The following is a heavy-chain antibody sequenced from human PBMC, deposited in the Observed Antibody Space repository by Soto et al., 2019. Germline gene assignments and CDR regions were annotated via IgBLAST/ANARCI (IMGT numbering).Heavy chain of an antibody. CDR3: AHCLDSSGYYYLNWFDP. CDR2: IYCNDDK. V-gene: IGHV2-5*01. CDR1: GSSLSTSGVG. Sequence: SGPTLVNPTQTLTLTCTFSGSSLSTSGVGVGWIRQPPGKALEWLALIYCNDDKRYSPSLKSRLTITKDTSKNQVVLTMTNMDPVDTATYSGAHCLDSSGYYYLNWFDPWGQGTLVTVSP. J-gene: IGHJ5*02. D-gene: IGHD3-22*01.